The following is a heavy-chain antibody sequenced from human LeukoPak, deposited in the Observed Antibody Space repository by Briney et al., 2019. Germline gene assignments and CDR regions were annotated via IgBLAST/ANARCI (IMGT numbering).Heavy chain of an antibody. CDR1: GCSISNFY. D-gene: IGHD3-10*01. CDR3: ARDSNYGSGHDAFDI. CDR2: IYTSGST. J-gene: IGHJ3*02. Sequence: SETLSLTCTVSGCSISNFYWSWLAHGAGKELVWFGRIYTSGSTNYNPSHKRRTIMSVATSKNQYSLKLSSVTAADTAVYYCARDSNYGSGHDAFDIWGQGTMVTVSS. V-gene: IGHV4-4*07.